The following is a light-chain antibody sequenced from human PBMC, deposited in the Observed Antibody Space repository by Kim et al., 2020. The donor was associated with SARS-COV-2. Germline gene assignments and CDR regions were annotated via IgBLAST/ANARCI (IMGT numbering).Light chain of an antibody. CDR3: QQRSNWPPYT. V-gene: IGKV3-11*01. CDR1: QSVSSY. CDR2: DAS. J-gene: IGKJ2*01. Sequence: LSPGERATLACRARQSVSSYVAWYQQKPGQAPRLLIYDASNRATGIPARFSGSGSGTDFTLTISSLEPEDFAVYYCQQRSNWPPYTFGQGTKLEI.